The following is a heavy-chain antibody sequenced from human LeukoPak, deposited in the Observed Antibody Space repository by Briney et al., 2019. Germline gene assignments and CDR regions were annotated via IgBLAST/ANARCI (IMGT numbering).Heavy chain of an antibody. D-gene: IGHD3-22*01. J-gene: IGHJ3*02. Sequence: GGSLRLSCAASGFTFSSYSMNWVRQAPGKGLEWVSSISSSSSYIYYADSVKGRFTISRDNAKNSLYLQMNSLRAEDTAVYYCARDLRQVYYDSSGYYSHDALDIWGQGTMVTVSS. CDR3: ARDLRQVYYDSSGYYSHDALDI. CDR2: ISSSSSYI. V-gene: IGHV3-21*01. CDR1: GFTFSSYS.